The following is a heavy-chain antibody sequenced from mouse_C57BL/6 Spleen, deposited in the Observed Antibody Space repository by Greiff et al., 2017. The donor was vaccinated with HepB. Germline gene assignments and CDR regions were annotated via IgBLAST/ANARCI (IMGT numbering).Heavy chain of an antibody. CDR1: GYTFTDYN. CDR3: ARGDGYYSEGNYFDY. V-gene: IGHV1-18*01. D-gene: IGHD2-3*01. Sequence: VQLKESGPELVKPGASVKIPCKASGYTFTDYNMDWVKQSHGKSLEWIGDINPNNGGTIYNQKFKGKATLTVDKSASTAYMEFRSLTSEDTAVYYCARGDGYYSEGNYFDYWGQGTTLTVSS. J-gene: IGHJ2*01. CDR2: INPNNGGT.